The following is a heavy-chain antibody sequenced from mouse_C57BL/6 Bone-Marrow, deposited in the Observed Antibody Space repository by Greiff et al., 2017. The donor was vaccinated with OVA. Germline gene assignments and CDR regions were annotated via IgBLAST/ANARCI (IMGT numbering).Heavy chain of an antibody. Sequence: VQLQQSGPELVKPGASVKIPCKASGYTFTDYNMDWVKQSHGKSLEWIGDINPNNGGTIYNQKFKGKATLTVDKSSSTAYMELRSLTSEDTAVYYCARRDYYYGSSYLWYFDVWGTGTTVTVSS. J-gene: IGHJ1*03. CDR1: GYTFTDYN. CDR2: INPNNGGT. V-gene: IGHV1-18*01. D-gene: IGHD1-1*01. CDR3: ARRDYYYGSSYLWYFDV.